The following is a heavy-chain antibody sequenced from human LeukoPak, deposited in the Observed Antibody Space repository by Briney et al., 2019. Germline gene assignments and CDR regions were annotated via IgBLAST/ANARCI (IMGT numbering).Heavy chain of an antibody. J-gene: IGHJ4*02. CDR1: GFTVSTHY. V-gene: IGHV3-53*01. Sequence: GGSLRLSSAASGFTVSTHYMNWVRQAPGQGLEWGSDIDTADTTYYADSVKGRVTISRANSNTTAFLQLNSVRAEDTAVYSCARRGGYRGHDLGGGIEGYFDYWGQGTVVTVSS. CDR2: IDTADTT. CDR3: ARRGGYRGHDLGGGIEGYFDY. D-gene: IGHD5-12*01.